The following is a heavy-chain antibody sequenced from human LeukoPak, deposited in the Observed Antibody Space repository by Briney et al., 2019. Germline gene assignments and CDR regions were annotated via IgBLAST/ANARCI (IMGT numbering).Heavy chain of an antibody. CDR2: ISGSGGST. Sequence: GGSLRLSCAASGFIFNNYAINWVRQAPGKGLEWVSTISGSGGSTYFADSVKGRFTISRDNSKNTLYLQMNSLRAEDTAVYYCAKDSLKEWLLNPPYFDCWGQGTLATVSS. CDR1: GFIFNNYA. D-gene: IGHD3-3*01. CDR3: AKDSLKEWLLNPPYFDC. V-gene: IGHV3-23*01. J-gene: IGHJ4*02.